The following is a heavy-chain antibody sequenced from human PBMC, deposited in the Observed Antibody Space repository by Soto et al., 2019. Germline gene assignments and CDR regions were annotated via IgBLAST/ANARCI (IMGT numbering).Heavy chain of an antibody. Sequence: ASVKVSCIASGYTFINYYIHWVRQAPGQGLEWMAIIDPNDGSTNYAQSFQGRLTVTRDTSTSTVYMELSSLTSEDTAVYYCVRGRGGNYHFYFDHWGQGTPVTVS. CDR2: IDPNDGST. CDR1: GYTFINYY. CDR3: VRGRGGNYHFYFDH. V-gene: IGHV1-46*03. J-gene: IGHJ4*02. D-gene: IGHD1-26*01.